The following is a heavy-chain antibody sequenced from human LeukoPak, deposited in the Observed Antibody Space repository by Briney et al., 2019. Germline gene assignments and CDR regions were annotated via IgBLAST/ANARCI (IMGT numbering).Heavy chain of an antibody. D-gene: IGHD2-21*01. V-gene: IGHV4-59*08. Sequence: SETLSLTCTVSGGSISNYYWSWIRQPPGKGLEWIGYIYYSGSTNYNPSLKSRVTISVDTSKNQFSLKLRSVTAADTAVYYCAGWDRGSIEYDYWGQGTLVTVSS. J-gene: IGHJ4*02. CDR3: AGWDRGSIEYDY. CDR2: IYYSGST. CDR1: GGSISNYY.